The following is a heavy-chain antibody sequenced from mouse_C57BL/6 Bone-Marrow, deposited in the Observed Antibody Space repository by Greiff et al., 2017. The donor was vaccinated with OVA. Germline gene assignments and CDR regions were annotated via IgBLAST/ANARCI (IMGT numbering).Heavy chain of an antibody. J-gene: IGHJ3*01. CDR2: SRNKANDYTT. CDR1: GFTFSDFY. CDR3: ARDAYYYGSSGFAY. Sequence: EVKLMESGGGLVQSGRSLRLSCATSGFTFSDFYMEWVRQAPGKGLEWIAASRNKANDYTTEYSASVKGRFIVSRDTSQSILYLQMNALRAEDTAIYYCARDAYYYGSSGFAYWGQGTLVTVSA. V-gene: IGHV7-1*01. D-gene: IGHD1-1*01.